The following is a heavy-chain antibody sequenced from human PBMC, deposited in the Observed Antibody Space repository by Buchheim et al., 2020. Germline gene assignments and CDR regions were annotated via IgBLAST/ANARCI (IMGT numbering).Heavy chain of an antibody. CDR3: ARDRPLGYCSSTSCYKTEDCYYYYGMDV. CDR1: GYTFTGYY. Sequence: QVQLVQSGAEVKKPGASVKVSCKASGYTFTGYYMHWVRQAPGKGLEWMGWINPNRGGTNYAQKFQSWVTMTRDTSISTAYMELSRLISDDTAVYYCARDRPLGYCSSTSCYKTEDCYYYYGMDVWGQGTT. CDR2: INPNRGGT. V-gene: IGHV1-2*04. J-gene: IGHJ6*02. D-gene: IGHD2-2*02.